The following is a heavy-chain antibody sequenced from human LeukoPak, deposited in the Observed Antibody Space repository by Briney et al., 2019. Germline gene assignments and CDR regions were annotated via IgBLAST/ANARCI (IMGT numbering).Heavy chain of an antibody. V-gene: IGHV3-53*01. CDR1: GFTVSSNY. CDR3: ARERAGAELDY. Sequence: PGGSLRLSCAASGFTVSSNYMSWVRQAPGKGLEWVSVIYSGGSTYYADSVKGRFTISRDNSKNTLYLQMNSLRAEDTAVYYCARERAGAELDYWGQGTLVTVSS. J-gene: IGHJ4*02. CDR2: IYSGGST.